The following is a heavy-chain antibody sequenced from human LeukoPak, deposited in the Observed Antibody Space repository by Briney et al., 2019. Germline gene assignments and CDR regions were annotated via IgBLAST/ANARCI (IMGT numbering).Heavy chain of an antibody. V-gene: IGHV3-30*18. J-gene: IGHJ4*02. CDR2: ISYDGSNK. D-gene: IGHD1-1*01. Sequence: PGGSLRLSCAASGFTFSSYGMHWVRQAPGKGLEWVAVISYDGSNKYYADSVKGRFTISRDNSKNTLYLQMNSLRAEDTAVYYCAKRGNWNGEYFAYWGQGTLVTVSS. CDR3: AKRGNWNGEYFAY. CDR1: GFTFSSYG.